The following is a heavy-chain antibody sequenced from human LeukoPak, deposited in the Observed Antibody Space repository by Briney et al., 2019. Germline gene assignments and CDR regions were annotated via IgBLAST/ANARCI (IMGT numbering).Heavy chain of an antibody. J-gene: IGHJ3*02. V-gene: IGHV4-28*05. Sequence: SDTLSLTCAVSGYSISSSNWWGWIRQPPGKGLEWIGYIYYSGSIYYNPSLKSRVTMSVDTSKNQFSLKLRSVTGVDTAVYYCASYFPGDDAFDIWGQGTMVTVSS. CDR3: ASYFPGDDAFDI. CDR1: GYSISSSNW. D-gene: IGHD7-27*01. CDR2: IYYSGSI.